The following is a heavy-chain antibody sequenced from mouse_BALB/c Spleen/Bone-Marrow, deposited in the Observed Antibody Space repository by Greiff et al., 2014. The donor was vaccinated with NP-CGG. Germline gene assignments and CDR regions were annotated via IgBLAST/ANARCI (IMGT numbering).Heavy chain of an antibody. CDR2: IDPYYGGT. CDR3: ARVGDNRHFDV. J-gene: IGHJ1*01. CDR1: GYSFTGYN. D-gene: IGHD3-3*01. V-gene: IGHV1-39*01. Sequence: ESGPELEKPGASVKISCKASGYSFTGYNINWVKQTNGKSLEWIGNIDPYYGGTDYNQKFKGKATLTVDRSSSTAYMQLKSLTSDDSAVYYCARVGDNRHFDVWGAGTTVTVSS.